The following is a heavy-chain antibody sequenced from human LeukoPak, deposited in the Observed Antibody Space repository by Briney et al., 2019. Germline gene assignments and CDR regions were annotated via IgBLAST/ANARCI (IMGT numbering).Heavy chain of an antibody. CDR1: GGSVSSGSYY. V-gene: IGHV4-61*01. CDR3: ASATYYYDSSAFDI. Sequence: SETLSLTCTVSGGSVSSGSYYWSWIRQPPGKGLEWIGYIYYSGITNYNPSLKSRVTISVDTSKNQFSLKLSSVTAADTAVYYCASATYYYDSSAFDIWGQGTMVTVSS. D-gene: IGHD3-22*01. J-gene: IGHJ3*02. CDR2: IYYSGIT.